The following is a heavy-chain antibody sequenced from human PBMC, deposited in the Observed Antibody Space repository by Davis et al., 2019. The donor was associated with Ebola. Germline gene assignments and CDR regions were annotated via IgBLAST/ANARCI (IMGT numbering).Heavy chain of an antibody. CDR3: AKRLPGYSYGFDY. Sequence: PGGSLRLSCTDSVITFSSYAMTWVRQAPGKGLEWVSAISGSGGSTYYADSVKGRFTISRDNSKNTLYLQMNSLRAEDTAVYYCAKRLPGYSYGFDYWGQGTLVTVSS. CDR2: ISGSGGST. V-gene: IGHV3-23*01. J-gene: IGHJ4*02. CDR1: VITFSSYA. D-gene: IGHD5-18*01.